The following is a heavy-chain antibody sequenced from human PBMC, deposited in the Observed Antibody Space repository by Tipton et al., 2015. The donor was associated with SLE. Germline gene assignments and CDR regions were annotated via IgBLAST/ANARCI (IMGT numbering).Heavy chain of an antibody. CDR3: AKDNGGSWSEGAFDI. CDR2: ISGSGGST. D-gene: IGHD2-15*01. Sequence: SLRLSCAASGFPFSTFAMSWVRQAPGKGLEWVSTISGSGGSTYYADSVKGRFTISRDNSKNTVYLQMNSLRAEDTAMYYCAKDNGGSWSEGAFDIWGQGAMVTVSS. CDR1: GFPFSTFA. V-gene: IGHV3-23*01. J-gene: IGHJ3*02.